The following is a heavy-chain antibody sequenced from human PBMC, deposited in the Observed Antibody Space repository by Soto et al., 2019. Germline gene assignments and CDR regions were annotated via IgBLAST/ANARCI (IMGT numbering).Heavy chain of an antibody. D-gene: IGHD3-22*01. Sequence: QVQLVESGGGVVQPGRSLRLSCAASGFTFSSYGMHWVRQAPGKGLEWVAVISYDGSNKYYADSVKGRFTISRDNSKNTLYLQMNSLRAEDTAVYYCAKDAYYYDSSGYYDYWGQGTLVTVSS. J-gene: IGHJ4*02. CDR3: AKDAYYYDSSGYYDY. CDR2: ISYDGSNK. V-gene: IGHV3-30*18. CDR1: GFTFSSYG.